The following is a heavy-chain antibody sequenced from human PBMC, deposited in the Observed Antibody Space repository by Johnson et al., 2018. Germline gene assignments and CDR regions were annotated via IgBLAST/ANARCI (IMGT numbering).Heavy chain of an antibody. V-gene: IGHV1-69*12. Sequence: QVQLVQSGAEVKKPGSSVKVSCRASGGTFSSYAISWVRQAPGQGLEWMGGIIPMFGTANYAQKFQGRVTTSADEYTNTANMERSSLRAEDTAVYYCAGGRGYVFNYYVVMDGWGQGTTVTVSS. J-gene: IGHJ6*02. CDR1: GGTFSSYA. D-gene: IGHD6-25*01. CDR3: AGGRGYVFNYYVVMDG. CDR2: IIPMFGTA.